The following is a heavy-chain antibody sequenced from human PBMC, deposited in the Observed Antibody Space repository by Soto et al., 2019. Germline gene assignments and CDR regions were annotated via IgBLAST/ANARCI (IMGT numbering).Heavy chain of an antibody. CDR2: ISFNSGTI. CDR3: ARGVANFDY. J-gene: IGHJ4*02. CDR1: ESTFSNYN. Sequence: PGGSLRLSCVASESTFSNYNMNWVRQAPGKGLEWISYISFNSGTIYYTDSVKGRFTISRDNAKNSLYLQMNSLRAEDTAVYYCARGVANFDYWGQGTLVTVSS. V-gene: IGHV3-48*01.